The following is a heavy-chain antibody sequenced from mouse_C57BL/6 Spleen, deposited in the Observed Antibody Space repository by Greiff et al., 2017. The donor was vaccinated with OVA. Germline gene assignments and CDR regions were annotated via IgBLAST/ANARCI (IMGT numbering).Heavy chain of an antibody. CDR1: GFSLTSYG. CDR2: IWSGGST. CDR3: AKRKDDYDGFAY. Sequence: VQRVESGPGLVQPSQSLSITCTVSGFSLTSYGVHWVRQPPGKGLEWLGVIWSGGSTDYNAAFISRLSISKDNSKSQVFFKMNSLQADDTAIYYCAKRKDDYDGFAYWGQGTLVTVSA. V-gene: IGHV2-4*01. J-gene: IGHJ3*01. D-gene: IGHD2-4*01.